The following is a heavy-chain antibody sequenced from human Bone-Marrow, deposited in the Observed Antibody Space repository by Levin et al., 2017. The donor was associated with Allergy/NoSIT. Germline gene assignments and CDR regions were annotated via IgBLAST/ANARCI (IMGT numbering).Heavy chain of an antibody. V-gene: IGHV1-69*06. J-gene: IGHJ5*01. D-gene: IGHD2-2*03. CDR3: ARDLGYLGPLNWFDS. Sequence: SVKVSCTASGDTFSSNSISWVRQAPAQGLEWMGGLIPIFGTPNYAQKFQDRLTITADTSMTTAFMELSSLRLEDTAVYYCARDLGYLGPLNWFDSWGQGTVVIVSS. CDR2: LIPIFGTP. CDR1: GDTFSSNS.